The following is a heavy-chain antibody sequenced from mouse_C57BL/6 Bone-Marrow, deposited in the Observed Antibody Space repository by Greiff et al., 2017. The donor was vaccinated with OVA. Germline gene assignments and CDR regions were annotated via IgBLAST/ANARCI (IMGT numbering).Heavy chain of an antibody. CDR2: ISYDGSN. CDR3: ARARGYYAMDY. Sequence: EVHLVESGPGLVKPSQSLSLTCSVTGYSITSGYYWNWIRQFPGNKLEWMGYISYDGSNNYNPSLKNRISITRDTSKNQFFLKLNSVTTEDTATYYCARARGYYAMDYWGQGTSVTVSS. J-gene: IGHJ4*01. CDR1: GYSITSGYY. V-gene: IGHV3-6*01.